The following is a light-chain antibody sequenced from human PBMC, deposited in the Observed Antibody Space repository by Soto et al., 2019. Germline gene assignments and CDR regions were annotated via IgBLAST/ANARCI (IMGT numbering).Light chain of an antibody. CDR3: QKYNSAPLT. Sequence: DIQMTQSPASLSASIGDIVTITFRASQGISNYLAWYQQKPGKVPKLLIYAASTLQSGVPSRFSGIGFGTDFTLTISSLQPEDVATYYCQKYNSAPLTFGGGTKVDIK. J-gene: IGKJ4*01. CDR2: AAS. CDR1: QGISNY. V-gene: IGKV1-27*01.